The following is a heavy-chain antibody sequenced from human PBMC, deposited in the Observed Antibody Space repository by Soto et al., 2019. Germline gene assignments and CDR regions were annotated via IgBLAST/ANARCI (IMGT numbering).Heavy chain of an antibody. CDR1: GGTFSSYA. J-gene: IGHJ6*02. CDR3: AREGGSGSYRYYGMDV. Sequence: QVQLVQSGAEVKKPGSSVKVSCKASGGTFSSYAISWVRQAPGQGLEWMGGIIPIFGTANYAQKFQGRVTITADESTSTAYMEQSSLRSEDTAVYYCAREGGSGSYRYYGMDVWGQGTTVTVSS. V-gene: IGHV1-69*12. D-gene: IGHD3-10*01. CDR2: IIPIFGTA.